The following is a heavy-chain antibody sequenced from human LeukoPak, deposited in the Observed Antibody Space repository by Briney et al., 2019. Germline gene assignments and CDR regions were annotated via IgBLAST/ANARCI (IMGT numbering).Heavy chain of an antibody. V-gene: IGHV6-1*01. CDR3: ARGGRGYCTSSSCYFDY. D-gene: IGHD2-2*01. Sequence: SQTLSLTCAISGDSVSSTAWNWIRQSPSRGLEWLGRTYYRSKWYNDYAVSVKSRISINPDTSKKQFCLQLNSVTPEDTAVYYCARGGRGYCTSSSCYFDYWGQGTLVTVSS. CDR1: GDSVSSTA. CDR2: TYYRSKWYN. J-gene: IGHJ4*02.